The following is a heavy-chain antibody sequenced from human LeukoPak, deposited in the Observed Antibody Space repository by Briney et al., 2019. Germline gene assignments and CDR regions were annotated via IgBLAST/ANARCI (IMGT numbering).Heavy chain of an antibody. CDR1: GFTLSSYT. Sequence: GGSLRLSCAASGFTLSSYTTNWVRQAPGKGLEWVSSISNSGFYIYYADSVKGRFVVSRDNANNSQYLQMNSLRDEDTAVYYCVTDGASDIWGQGTMVTVSS. CDR2: ISNSGFYI. CDR3: VTDGASDI. V-gene: IGHV3-21*01. J-gene: IGHJ3*02.